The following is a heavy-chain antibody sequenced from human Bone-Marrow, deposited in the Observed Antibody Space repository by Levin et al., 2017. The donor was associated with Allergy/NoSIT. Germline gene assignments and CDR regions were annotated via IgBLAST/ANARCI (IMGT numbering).Heavy chain of an antibody. V-gene: IGHV1-69*13. Sequence: ASVKVSCKASGGTFSSYAISWVRQAPGQGLEWMGGIIPIFGTANYAQKFQGRVTITADESTSTAYMELSSLRSEDTAVYYCARDYYDSSAPFEYWGQGTLVTVSS. J-gene: IGHJ4*02. D-gene: IGHD3-22*01. CDR3: ARDYYDSSAPFEY. CDR2: IIPIFGTA. CDR1: GGTFSSYA.